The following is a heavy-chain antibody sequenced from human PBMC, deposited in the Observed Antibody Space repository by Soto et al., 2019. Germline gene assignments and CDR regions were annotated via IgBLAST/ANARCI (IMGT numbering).Heavy chain of an antibody. CDR3: AKMGGVVVVAATYYFDY. Sequence: EVQLLESGGGLVQPGGSLRLSCAASGFTFSSYAMSWVRQAPGKGLEWVSAISGSGGSTYYAYSVKGRFTISRDNSKNSLYLQMNSLSAEDTAVYYCAKMGGVVVVAATYYFDYWGQGTLVTVSS. CDR1: GFTFSSYA. D-gene: IGHD2-15*01. CDR2: ISGSGGST. J-gene: IGHJ4*02. V-gene: IGHV3-23*01.